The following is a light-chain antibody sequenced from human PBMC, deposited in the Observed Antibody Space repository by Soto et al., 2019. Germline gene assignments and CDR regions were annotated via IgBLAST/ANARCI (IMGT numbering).Light chain of an antibody. Sequence: EIVMTQSPVTLSVTPGERATLSCRASQSVSRDLAWYQQKPGQAPRLLIYGASTRATGIPARFSGSGSGTEFTLTISSLQSEDFAVYYCQQYKKWPRTFGQGAKADIK. CDR3: QQYKKWPRT. CDR1: QSVSRD. J-gene: IGKJ1*01. CDR2: GAS. V-gene: IGKV3-15*01.